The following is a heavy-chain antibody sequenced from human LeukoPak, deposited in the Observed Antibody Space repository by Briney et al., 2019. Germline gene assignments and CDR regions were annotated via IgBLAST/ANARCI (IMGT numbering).Heavy chain of an antibody. CDR1: GFTFDDYA. J-gene: IGHJ4*02. CDR2: ISWNSGSI. V-gene: IGHV3-9*01. CDR3: AKGIGSSSSWSFDY. Sequence: GRSLRLSCAASGFTFDDYAMHWVRQAPGKGLEWVSGISWNSGSIGYADSVKGRFTISRDNAKNSLYLQMNSLRAEDTALYYCAKGIGSSSSWSFDYWGQGTLVTVSS. D-gene: IGHD6-6*01.